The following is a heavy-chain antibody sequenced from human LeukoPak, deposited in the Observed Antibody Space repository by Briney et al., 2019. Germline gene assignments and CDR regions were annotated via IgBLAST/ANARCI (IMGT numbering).Heavy chain of an antibody. CDR2: IYYSGST. Sequence: SETLSLTCTVSGGSISSHYWSWIRQPPGKGLEWIGYIYYSGSTNYNPSLKSRVTISVDTSKNQFSLKLSSVTAADTAVYYCASFWGCGGFDYWGQGTLVTVSS. V-gene: IGHV4-59*11. J-gene: IGHJ4*02. CDR3: ASFWGCGGFDY. D-gene: IGHD7-27*01. CDR1: GGSISSHY.